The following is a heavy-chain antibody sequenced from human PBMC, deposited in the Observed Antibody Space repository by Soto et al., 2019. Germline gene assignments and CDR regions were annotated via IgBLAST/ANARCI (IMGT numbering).Heavy chain of an antibody. Sequence: SETLSLTCAVSGGSISSGGYSWSWIRQPPGKGLEWIGYIYHSGSTYYNPSLKSRVTISVDRSKNQFSLKLSSVTAADTAVYYCARDRSAGNYGLDYWGQGTLVTVS. V-gene: IGHV4-30-2*01. CDR3: ARDRSAGNYGLDY. D-gene: IGHD6-13*01. J-gene: IGHJ4*02. CDR1: GGSISSGGYS. CDR2: IYHSGST.